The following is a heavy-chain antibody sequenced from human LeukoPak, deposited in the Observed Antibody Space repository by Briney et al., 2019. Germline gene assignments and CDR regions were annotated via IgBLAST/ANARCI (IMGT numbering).Heavy chain of an antibody. D-gene: IGHD4-17*01. V-gene: IGHV3-74*01. CDR1: GFTFSSYW. CDR3: ASLVYGDFGFGY. Sequence: GGSLRLSCAASGFTFSSYWMHWVRQAPGKGLVWVSRINSDGSSTSYADSVKGRFTISRDNTKNTLYMQMNSLRAVDTAVYYCASLVYGDFGFGYWGQGTLVTVSS. J-gene: IGHJ4*02. CDR2: INSDGSST.